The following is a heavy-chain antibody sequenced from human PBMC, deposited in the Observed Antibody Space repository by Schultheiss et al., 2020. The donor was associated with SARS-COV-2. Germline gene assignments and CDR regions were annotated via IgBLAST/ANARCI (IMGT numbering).Heavy chain of an antibody. J-gene: IGHJ3*02. D-gene: IGHD2/OR15-2a*01. CDR3: ARLLYHAFDI. Sequence: SETLSLTCTVSGGSISSYYWSWIRQPPGKGLEWIGSISYSGSTYYNPSLKSRVTISVDTSKNQFSLKLSSVTAADTAVYYCARLLYHAFDIWGQGTMVTVSS. CDR2: ISYSGST. CDR1: GGSISSYY. V-gene: IGHV4-59*05.